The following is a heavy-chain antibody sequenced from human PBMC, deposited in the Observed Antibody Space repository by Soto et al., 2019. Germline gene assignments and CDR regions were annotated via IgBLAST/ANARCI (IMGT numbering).Heavy chain of an antibody. Sequence: QVQLVQSGAEVKKPGSSVKVSCKASGGTFSSYAISWVRQAPGQGLEWMGGIIHIFGTADYAQKFQGRVTSTADESTSTAYMELSSLRSEDTAVYYCARHDDSSAYYYYGMDVWGQGTTVTVSS. J-gene: IGHJ6*02. CDR3: ARHDDSSAYYYYGMDV. CDR2: IIHIFGTA. CDR1: GGTFSSYA. D-gene: IGHD3-22*01. V-gene: IGHV1-69*12.